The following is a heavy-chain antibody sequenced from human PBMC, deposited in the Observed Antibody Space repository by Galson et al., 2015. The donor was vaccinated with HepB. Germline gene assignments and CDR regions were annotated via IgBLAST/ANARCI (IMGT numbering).Heavy chain of an antibody. D-gene: IGHD2-8*01. J-gene: IGHJ6*02. CDR2: ISSSSSYT. V-gene: IGHV3-11*06. Sequence: SLRLSCAASGFTFSDYYMSWIRQAPGKGLEWVSYISSSSSYTNYADSVKGRFTISRDNAKNSLYLQMNSLRAEDTAVYYCARVLMVYAGGMDVWGQGTTVTVSS. CDR3: ARVLMVYAGGMDV. CDR1: GFTFSDYY.